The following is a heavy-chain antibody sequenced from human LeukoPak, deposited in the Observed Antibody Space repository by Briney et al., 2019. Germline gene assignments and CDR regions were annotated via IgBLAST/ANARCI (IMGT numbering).Heavy chain of an antibody. CDR3: ASPDSHDGDPLGY. Sequence: GASVKVSCKASGYTFTGYYMHWVRQAPGQGLEWMGWINPNSGGTNYAQEFQGRVTMTRDMSISTAYMELSRLRSDDTAVYYCASPDSHDGDPLGYWGQGTLVTVSS. V-gene: IGHV1-2*02. J-gene: IGHJ4*02. CDR1: GYTFTGYY. CDR2: INPNSGGT. D-gene: IGHD4-17*01.